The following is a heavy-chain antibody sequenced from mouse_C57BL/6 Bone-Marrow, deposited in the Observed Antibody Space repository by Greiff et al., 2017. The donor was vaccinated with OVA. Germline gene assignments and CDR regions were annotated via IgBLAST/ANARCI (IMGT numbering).Heavy chain of an antibody. CDR2: ISDGGSYT. CDR1: GFTFSSYA. V-gene: IGHV5-4*01. D-gene: IGHD1-1*01. J-gene: IGHJ2*01. CDR3: AREGLTVVFDY. Sequence: EVKLQESGGGLVKPGGSLKLSCAASGFTFSSYAMSWVRQTPEKRLEWVATISDGGSYTYYPDNVKGRFTISRDNAKNNLYLQMSHLKSEDTAMYYCAREGLTVVFDYWGQGTTLTVSS.